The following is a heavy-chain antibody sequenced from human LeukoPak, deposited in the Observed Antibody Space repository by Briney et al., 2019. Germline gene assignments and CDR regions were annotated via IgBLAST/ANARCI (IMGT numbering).Heavy chain of an antibody. Sequence: GGSLRLSCAASGFTVSSNYMSWVRQAPGKGLEWVSVIYSGGSTYYADSVKGRFTISRDNSKNTLYLQMNSLRAEDTAVYCCAREASGYGYDDAFDIWGQGTMVTVSS. CDR1: GFTVSSNY. J-gene: IGHJ3*02. D-gene: IGHD5-12*01. CDR2: IYSGGST. V-gene: IGHV3-66*01. CDR3: AREASGYGYDDAFDI.